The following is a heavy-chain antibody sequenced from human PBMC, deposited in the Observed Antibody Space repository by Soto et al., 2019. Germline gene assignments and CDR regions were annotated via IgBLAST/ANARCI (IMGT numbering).Heavy chain of an antibody. J-gene: IGHJ4*02. V-gene: IGHV3-66*01. Sequence: GGSLRLSCAASGFTVSSNYMSWVRQAPGKGLEWVSVIYSGGSTYYADSVKGRFTISRDNSKNTLYLQMNSLRAEDTAVYYCARLPGEYYFDYWGQGTLVTVSS. CDR1: GFTVSSNY. CDR2: IYSGGST. CDR3: ARLPGEYYFDY.